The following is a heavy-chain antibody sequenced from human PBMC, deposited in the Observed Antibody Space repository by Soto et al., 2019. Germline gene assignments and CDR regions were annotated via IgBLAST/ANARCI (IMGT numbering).Heavy chain of an antibody. CDR3: ARGGIYSGSVMGYYFDY. CDR2: INPSGGST. CDR1: GYTFTSYY. V-gene: IGHV1-46*01. D-gene: IGHD3-10*01. Sequence: QVQLVQSGAEVKKPGASVKVSCKASGYTFTSYYMHWVRQAPGQGLEWMGIINPSGGSTSYAQKCQGRVTMTRDTSTSTVYMELSSLRSEDTAVYYCARGGIYSGSVMGYYFDYWGQGTLVTVSS. J-gene: IGHJ4*02.